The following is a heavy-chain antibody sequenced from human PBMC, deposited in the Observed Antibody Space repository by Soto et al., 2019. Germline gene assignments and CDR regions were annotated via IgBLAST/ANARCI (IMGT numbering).Heavy chain of an antibody. Sequence: QITLKESGPPLVKPTQTLTLTCTFSGFSLSTSGVGVGWIRQPPGKALEWLALLYWDDDTRFSPSLKSRLTITNDTSKNQVVLKMTNMDPVDTGTYYCAHSLINWGDAFDIWGQGAMVTVSS. V-gene: IGHV2-5*02. CDR1: GFSLSTSGVG. CDR3: AHSLINWGDAFDI. D-gene: IGHD7-27*01. CDR2: LYWDDDT. J-gene: IGHJ3*02.